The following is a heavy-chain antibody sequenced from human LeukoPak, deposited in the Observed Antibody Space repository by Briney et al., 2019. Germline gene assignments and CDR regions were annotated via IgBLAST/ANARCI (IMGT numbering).Heavy chain of an antibody. Sequence: SETLSLTCAVSGGSSSSSNWWSWVRQPPGKGLEWIGEIYQSGSTNYNPSLKSRVTISVDKSKNQFSLKLSSVTAADTAVYYCAREAAAGTRNFDCWGQGTLVTVSS. J-gene: IGHJ4*02. CDR1: GGSSSSSNW. V-gene: IGHV4-4*02. CDR2: IYQSGST. CDR3: AREAAAGTRNFDC. D-gene: IGHD6-13*01.